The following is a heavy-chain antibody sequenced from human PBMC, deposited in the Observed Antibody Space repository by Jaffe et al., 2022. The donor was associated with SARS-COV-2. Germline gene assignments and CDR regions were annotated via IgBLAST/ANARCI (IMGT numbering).Heavy chain of an antibody. CDR1: GYPFSTYA. Sequence: QVHLVQSGSELKKPGASVKVSCKTSGYPFSTYAINWVRQAPGQGLEWLGWINTQNGSPRYAQALIGRFVFSLATSVTTAYLEINNLKPEDTAIYYCARRSDNNSAHKYWGQGTLVTVAS. J-gene: IGHJ4*02. D-gene: IGHD6-19*01. V-gene: IGHV7-4-1*02. CDR2: INTQNGSP. CDR3: ARRSDNNSAHKY.